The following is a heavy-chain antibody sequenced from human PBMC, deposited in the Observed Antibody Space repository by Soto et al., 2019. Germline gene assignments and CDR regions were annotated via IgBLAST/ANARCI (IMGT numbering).Heavy chain of an antibody. J-gene: IGHJ4*01. CDR1: GFTFGDYA. V-gene: IGHV3-15*01. D-gene: IGHD1-7*01. CDR3: TTDSYFTMELVRFDF. Sequence: PGGSLRLSCTASGFTFGDYAMSWFRQAPGKGLEWVGRIKSKNDGGTADFAAPVKGRFAISRDDSKNMVDLQMNNLKTEDTAVYYCTTDSYFTMELVRFDFWGLGTLVTVSS. CDR2: IKSKNDGGTA.